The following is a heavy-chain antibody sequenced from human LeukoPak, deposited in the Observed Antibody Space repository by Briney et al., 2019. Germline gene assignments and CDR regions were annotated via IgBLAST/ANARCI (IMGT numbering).Heavy chain of an antibody. Sequence: SETLSLTCAVSGGSISSGGYSWSWIRQPPGKGLEWIGYIYHSGSTYYNPSLKSRVTISVDRSKNQFSLKLSSVTAADTAVYYCARGAQWFGELLDYWGQGTLVTVSS. V-gene: IGHV4-30-2*01. J-gene: IGHJ4*02. CDR1: GGSISSGGYS. CDR2: IYHSGST. CDR3: ARGAQWFGELLDY. D-gene: IGHD3-10*01.